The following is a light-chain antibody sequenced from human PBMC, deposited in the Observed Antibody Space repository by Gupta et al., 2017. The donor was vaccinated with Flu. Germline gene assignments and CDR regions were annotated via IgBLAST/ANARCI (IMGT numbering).Light chain of an antibody. CDR3: NSRASSSNHVV. CDR2: GKN. V-gene: IGLV3-19*01. J-gene: IGLJ2*01. CDR1: IGRCYY. Sequence: VPTVRITCRRDIGRCYYATWYQQRPGKAPILVIYGKNNRPAGIPDRLSGSRSGNTASLTISGLQAEDETDYYCNSRASSSNHVVFGGGTKLTVL.